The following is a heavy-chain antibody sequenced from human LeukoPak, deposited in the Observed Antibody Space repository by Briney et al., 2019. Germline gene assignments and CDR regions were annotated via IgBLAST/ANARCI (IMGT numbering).Heavy chain of an antibody. D-gene: IGHD6-19*01. CDR1: GFTFDDYG. V-gene: IGHV3-20*04. Sequence: GGSLRLSCAASGFTFDDYGMSWVRQAPGKGLEWVSGINWNGGSTGYADSVKGRFTTSRDNAKNSLYLQMNSLRAEDTALYYCARVGYSSGHYYFDYWGQGTQVTVSS. CDR3: ARVGYSSGHYYFDY. CDR2: INWNGGST. J-gene: IGHJ4*02.